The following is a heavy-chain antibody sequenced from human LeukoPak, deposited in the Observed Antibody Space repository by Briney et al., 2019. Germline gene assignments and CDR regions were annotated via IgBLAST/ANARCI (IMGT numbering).Heavy chain of an antibody. V-gene: IGHV1-2*02. Sequence: ASVKVSCRASGYTFTGYYMHWVRQAPGQGLEWMGWINPNSGGTNYAQKFQGRVTMTRDTSISTAYMELSRLRADDTAVYYCAYEGAGYSSSRYVGSPPFNWFDPWGQGTLVTVSS. CDR1: GYTFTGYY. CDR3: AYEGAGYSSSRYVGSPPFNWFDP. J-gene: IGHJ5*02. CDR2: INPNSGGT. D-gene: IGHD6-13*01.